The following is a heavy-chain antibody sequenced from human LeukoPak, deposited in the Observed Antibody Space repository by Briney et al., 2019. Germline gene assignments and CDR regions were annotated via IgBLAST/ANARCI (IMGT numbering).Heavy chain of an antibody. J-gene: IGHJ4*02. CDR1: GGSISSGDYY. CDR2: IYYSGST. CDR3: AGYSSGWYVDY. Sequence: SQTLSLTCTVSGGSISSGDYYWSWIRQPPGKGLEWIGYIYYSGSTYYNPSLKSRVTMSVDTSNNQFSLKLSSVTAADTAVYYCAGYSSGWYVDYWGQGTLVTVSS. V-gene: IGHV4-30-4*01. D-gene: IGHD6-19*01.